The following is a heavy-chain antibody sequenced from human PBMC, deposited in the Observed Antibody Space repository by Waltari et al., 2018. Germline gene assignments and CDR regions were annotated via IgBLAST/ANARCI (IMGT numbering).Heavy chain of an antibody. Sequence: EVQLVESGGGLVQPGGSLRLSCAASGFTFSSYEMNWVRQAPGKGLEWVSYISSSGSTIYYADSVKGRFTISRDNAKNSLYLQMNSLRAEDTAVYYCAREEFIVGATSGNYYYYGMDVWGQGTTVTVSS. CDR1: GFTFSSYE. CDR2: ISSSGSTI. J-gene: IGHJ6*02. V-gene: IGHV3-48*03. CDR3: AREEFIVGATSGNYYYYGMDV. D-gene: IGHD1-26*01.